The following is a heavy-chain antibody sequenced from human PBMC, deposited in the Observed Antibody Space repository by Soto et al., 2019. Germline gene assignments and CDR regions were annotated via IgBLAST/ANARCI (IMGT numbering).Heavy chain of an antibody. CDR1: GGSISSYY. V-gene: IGHV4-59*01. Sequence: SETLSLTCTVSGGSISSYYWSWIRQPPGKGLEWIGYIYYSGSTNYNPSLKSRVTISVDTSKNQFSLKLSSVTAADTAVYYCAAIAVAGTWRAYYLDYWGQGTLVTVSS. J-gene: IGHJ4*02. CDR3: AAIAVAGTWRAYYLDY. D-gene: IGHD6-19*01. CDR2: IYYSGST.